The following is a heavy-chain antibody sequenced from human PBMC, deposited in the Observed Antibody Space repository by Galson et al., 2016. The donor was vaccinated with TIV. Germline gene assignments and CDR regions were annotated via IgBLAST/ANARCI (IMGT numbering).Heavy chain of an antibody. V-gene: IGHV1-69*05. CDR3: ARGCGSYSCYLDV. CDR2: IIRIFGTV. CDR1: GDTLTSYA. J-gene: IGHJ6*03. Sequence: SVKVSCKASGDTLTSYAVSRVRQAPGQGLEWMGEIIRIFGTVNYAQKFQGRVTITTDESTSAVYMELSSLRSEDTAVYYCARGCGSYSCYLDVWGKGTTVTVSS. D-gene: IGHD1-26*01.